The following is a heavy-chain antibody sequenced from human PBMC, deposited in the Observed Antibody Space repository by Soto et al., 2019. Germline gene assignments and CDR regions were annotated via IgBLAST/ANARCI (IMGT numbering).Heavy chain of an antibody. CDR1: GFAFSSYA. CDR2: ISYDGNYI. CDR3: ANTPDRLYYFDY. J-gene: IGHJ4*02. V-gene: IGHV3-30*18. D-gene: IGHD6-25*01. Sequence: GGSLRLSCEASGFAFSSYAMHWVRQAPGKGLEWVGVISYDGNYIYYADSVKGRFTISRDNSKSTLYLQMNSLRAEDTAVYYCANTPDRLYYFDYWGQGTLVTVSS.